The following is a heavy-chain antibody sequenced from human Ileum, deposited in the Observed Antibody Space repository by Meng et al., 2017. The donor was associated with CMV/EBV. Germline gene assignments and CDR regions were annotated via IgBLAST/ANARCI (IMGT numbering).Heavy chain of an antibody. D-gene: IGHD6-6*01. CDR1: GGSFSNYY. V-gene: IGHV4-34*01. Sequence: GGSFSNYYWTWIRQPPGKGLEWIGEINHNGSSNCNPSLKSRVTISVDTSKSQLSLKLSSVTAADTAVYYCARGLGVAARRWAFGYWGQGTLVTVSS. J-gene: IGHJ4*02. CDR3: ARGLGVAARRWAFGY. CDR2: INHNGSS.